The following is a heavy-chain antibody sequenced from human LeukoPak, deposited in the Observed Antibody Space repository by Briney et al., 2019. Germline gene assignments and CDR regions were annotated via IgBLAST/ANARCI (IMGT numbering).Heavy chain of an antibody. CDR2: ISSSSSTM. Sequence: GGSLRLSCAASGFTFSSYSMNWVRQAPGKGLEWVSYISSSSSTMYYADSVKGRFTISRDNAKNSLYLQMNSLRAEDTAVYYCAKITIFGVVPDAFDIWGQGTMVTVSS. D-gene: IGHD3-3*01. J-gene: IGHJ3*02. V-gene: IGHV3-48*01. CDR3: AKITIFGVVPDAFDI. CDR1: GFTFSSYS.